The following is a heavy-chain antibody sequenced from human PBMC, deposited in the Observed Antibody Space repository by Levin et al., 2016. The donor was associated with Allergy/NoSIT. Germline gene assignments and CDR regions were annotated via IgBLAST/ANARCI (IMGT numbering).Heavy chain of an antibody. Sequence: ETLSLTCAASGFTFSSYAMSWVRQAPGKGLEWVSAISGSGGSTYYADSVKGRFTISRDNSKNTLYLQMNSLRAEDTAVYYCAKGGAYFDWLYDNWFDPWGQGTLVTVSS. J-gene: IGHJ5*02. CDR1: GFTFSSYA. D-gene: IGHD3-9*01. CDR2: ISGSGGST. CDR3: AKGGAYFDWLYDNWFDP. V-gene: IGHV3-23*01.